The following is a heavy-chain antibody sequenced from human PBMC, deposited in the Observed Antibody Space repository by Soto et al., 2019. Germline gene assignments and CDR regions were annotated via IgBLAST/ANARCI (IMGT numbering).Heavy chain of an antibody. CDR3: VKDLKWELQGGVY. V-gene: IGHV3-15*01. CDR2: IKSKTDGGTA. D-gene: IGHD1-26*01. Sequence: EVQLVESGGGLVKPGGSLRLSCAASGFSLSDAWMSWVRQAPGKGLEWVGRIKSKTDGGTADYAAPVKGRFTISRDEXENTLYLQMNSLKTEDTAVYYCVKDLKWELQGGVYWGQGTLVTVSS. CDR1: GFSLSDAW. J-gene: IGHJ4*02.